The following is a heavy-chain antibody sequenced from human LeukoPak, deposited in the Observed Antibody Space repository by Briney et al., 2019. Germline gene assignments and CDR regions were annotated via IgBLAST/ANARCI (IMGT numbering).Heavy chain of an antibody. CDR1: GGTLSGYY. D-gene: IGHD5-24*01. Sequence: SETLSLTCAVYGGTLSGYYWSWIRQPPGKGLEWIGEINHSGSTNYNPSLKSRVTISVDTSKNQFSLKLSSVTAADTAVYYCARKRLHPFSYYYYGMDVWGQGTTVTVSS. CDR3: ARKRLHPFSYYYYGMDV. CDR2: INHSGST. V-gene: IGHV4-34*01. J-gene: IGHJ6*02.